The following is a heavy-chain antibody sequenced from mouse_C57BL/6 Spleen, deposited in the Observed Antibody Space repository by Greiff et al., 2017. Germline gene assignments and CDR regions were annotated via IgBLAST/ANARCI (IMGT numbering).Heavy chain of an antibody. CDR3: ARSPYYGSPYYYAMDY. J-gene: IGHJ4*01. CDR1: GYTFTSYW. D-gene: IGHD1-1*01. Sequence: QVQLQQPGAELVKPGASVKLSCKASGYTFTSYWMHWVKQRPGQGLEWIGMIHPNSGSTNYNEKFKSKATLTVDKSSSTAYMQLSSLTSEDSAVYYCARSPYYGSPYYYAMDYWGQGTSVTVSS. CDR2: IHPNSGST. V-gene: IGHV1-64*01.